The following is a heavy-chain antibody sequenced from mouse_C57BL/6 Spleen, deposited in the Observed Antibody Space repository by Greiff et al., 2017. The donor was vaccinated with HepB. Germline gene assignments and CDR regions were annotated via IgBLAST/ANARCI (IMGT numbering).Heavy chain of an antibody. D-gene: IGHD2-2*01. CDR1: GYSFTSYY. Sequence: QVQLKESGPELVKPGASVKISCKASGYSFTSYYIHWVKQRPGQGLEWIGWIYPGSGNTKYNEKFKGKATLTADTSSSTAYMQLSSLTSEDSAVYYCAPSMVTYAMDYWGQGTSVTVSS. J-gene: IGHJ4*01. CDR3: APSMVTYAMDY. V-gene: IGHV1-66*01. CDR2: IYPGSGNT.